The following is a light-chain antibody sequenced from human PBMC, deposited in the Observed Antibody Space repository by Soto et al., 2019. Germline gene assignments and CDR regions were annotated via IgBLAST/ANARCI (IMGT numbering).Light chain of an antibody. CDR2: DVI. J-gene: IGLJ3*02. V-gene: IGLV2-14*03. CDR1: SSDVGGYNY. Sequence: QSALTQPASVSGSPGQSITVSCTGTSSDVGGYNYVSWYQHHPGKAPRLMIYDVIHRPSGVSSRFSGSKSGNTASLTISGLQAEDEADYYCASYTDSTIVMFGGGTKVTVL. CDR3: ASYTDSTIVM.